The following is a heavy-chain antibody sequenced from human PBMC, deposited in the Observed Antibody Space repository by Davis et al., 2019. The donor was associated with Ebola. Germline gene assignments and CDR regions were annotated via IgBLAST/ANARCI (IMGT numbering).Heavy chain of an antibody. CDR3: AKVKMVGKRSMVGAFDI. J-gene: IGHJ3*02. CDR2: ISGSGGST. Sequence: GESLKISCAASGFTFSSYAMSWVRQAPGKGLEWVAAISGSGGSTYYADSVKGRFTISSDNSKNTLYLQMNSLRAEDTAVYYCAKVKMVGKRSMVGAFDIWGQGTMVTVSS. D-gene: IGHD2-8*01. V-gene: IGHV3-23*01. CDR1: GFTFSSYA.